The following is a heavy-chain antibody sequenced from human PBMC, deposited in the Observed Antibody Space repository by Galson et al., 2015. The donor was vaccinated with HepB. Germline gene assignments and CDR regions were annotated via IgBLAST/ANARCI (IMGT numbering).Heavy chain of an antibody. CDR3: NKEGKIGYDYFDY. CDR1: GFTFSDDW. D-gene: IGHD5-12*01. V-gene: IGHV3-15*07. CDR2: IKSKYDTGAT. Sequence: SLRLSCAASGFTFSDDWMNWVRQAPGKGLEWVGRIKSKYDTGATDYAAPVKGRFTISRDDSKNTLYLQKNRLEAGDTAVYFCNKEGKIGYDYFDYRGQGTLVTVSS. J-gene: IGHJ4*02.